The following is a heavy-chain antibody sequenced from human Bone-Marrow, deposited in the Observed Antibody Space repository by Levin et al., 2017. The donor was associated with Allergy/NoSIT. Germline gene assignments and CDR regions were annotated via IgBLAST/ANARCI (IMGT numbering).Heavy chain of an antibody. Sequence: SGGSLRLSCVASGFTFSDYEMNWVRQAPGKGLEWISYISSSGSTKYYADFVKGRFTISNKNSLNLQMSSLRAEDTAVYYCARGIIGDVRVAHKEAFDIWGQGTMVTVSS. CDR1: GFTFSDYE. D-gene: IGHD2/OR15-2a*01. V-gene: IGHV3-48*03. CDR2: ISSSGSTK. J-gene: IGHJ3*02. CDR3: ARGIIGDVRVAHKEAFDI.